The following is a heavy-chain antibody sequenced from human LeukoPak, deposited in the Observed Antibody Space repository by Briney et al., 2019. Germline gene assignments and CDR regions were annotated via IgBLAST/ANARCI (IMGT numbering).Heavy chain of an antibody. J-gene: IGHJ4*02. Sequence: GASVKVSCKASGYTFTGYYMHWVRQAPGQGLEWMGWINPNSGGTNYAQKLQGRVTMTTDTSTSTAYMELRSLRSDDTAVYYCAQGRLGSGWYVLDYWGQGTLVTVSS. V-gene: IGHV1-2*02. CDR1: GYTFTGYY. D-gene: IGHD6-19*01. CDR3: AQGRLGSGWYVLDY. CDR2: INPNSGGT.